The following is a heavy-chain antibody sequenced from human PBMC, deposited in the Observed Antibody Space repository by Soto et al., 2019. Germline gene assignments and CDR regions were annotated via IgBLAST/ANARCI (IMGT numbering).Heavy chain of an antibody. V-gene: IGHV3-23*01. CDR3: ARGGQVRGGMDV. Sequence: EVQLLESGGGLVQPGGSLRLSCAASGFTFSSYAMSWVRQAPGKGLEWVSAISGSGGSTYYADSVKGRFTISRDNSKNTLYLQMNNLRVEDTAVYYCARGGQVRGGMDVWGQGTTVTVSS. CDR1: GFTFSSYA. J-gene: IGHJ6*02. CDR2: ISGSGGST.